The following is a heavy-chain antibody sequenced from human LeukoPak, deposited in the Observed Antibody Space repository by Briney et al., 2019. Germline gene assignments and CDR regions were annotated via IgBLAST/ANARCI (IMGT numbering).Heavy chain of an antibody. CDR2: IDQRGST. CDR3: ARGDFYNYGKPFDS. Sequence: NPSDTLSLTCTVSGYSISSGYYWGWIRPPPGKGLQWIASIDQRGSTYYNPSLKSRVTISVDTSKNQFSLRLTSVTAADTAVYYCARGDFYNYGKPFDSWGQGTLVTVSS. J-gene: IGHJ4*02. D-gene: IGHD5-18*01. CDR1: GYSISSGYY. V-gene: IGHV4-38-2*02.